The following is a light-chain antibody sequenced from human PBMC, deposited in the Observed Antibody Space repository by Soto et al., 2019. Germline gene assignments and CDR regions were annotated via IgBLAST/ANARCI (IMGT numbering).Light chain of an antibody. J-gene: IGKJ4*01. CDR2: DAS. CDR1: QSISSW. V-gene: IGKV1-5*01. CDR3: QQYYSYYT. Sequence: DIQMTQSPSTLSASVGDRVTITCRASQSISSWLAWYQQKPGKAPKLLIYDASSLESGVPSRFSGSGSGTEFTLTISSLQPDDFATYYCQQYYSYYTFGGGTKVEIK.